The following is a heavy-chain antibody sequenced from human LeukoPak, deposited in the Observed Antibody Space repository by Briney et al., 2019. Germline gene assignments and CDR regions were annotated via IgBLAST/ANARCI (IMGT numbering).Heavy chain of an antibody. D-gene: IGHD1-26*01. CDR3: AKDGKNYFDY. CDR1: GFTFSSYG. V-gene: IGHV3-30*02. Sequence: GGSLRLSCAASGFTFSSYGMHWVRQAPGKGLERVAFIRYDGSNKYYADSVKGRFTISRDNSKNTLYLQMNSLRAEDTAVYYCAKDGKNYFDYWGQGTLVTVSS. J-gene: IGHJ4*02. CDR2: IRYDGSNK.